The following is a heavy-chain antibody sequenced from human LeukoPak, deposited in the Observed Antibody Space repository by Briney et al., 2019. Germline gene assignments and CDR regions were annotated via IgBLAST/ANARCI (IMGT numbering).Heavy chain of an antibody. Sequence: ASVKVSCKASGGTFSSYAISWVRQAPGQGLEWMGRIIPILGIANYAQKFQGRVTITADKSTSTAYMELSSLRSEDTAVYYCARAGGSGYDDYWGQGTLVTVSS. CDR3: ARAGGSGYDDY. J-gene: IGHJ4*02. V-gene: IGHV1-69*04. CDR2: IIPILGIA. D-gene: IGHD5-12*01. CDR1: GGTFSSYA.